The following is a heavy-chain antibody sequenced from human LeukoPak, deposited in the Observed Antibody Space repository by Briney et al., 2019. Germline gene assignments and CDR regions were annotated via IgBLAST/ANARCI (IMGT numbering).Heavy chain of an antibody. V-gene: IGHV4-39*07. CDR1: GGSISSYY. J-gene: IGHJ3*02. D-gene: IGHD3-10*01. CDR2: IFYSGST. Sequence: SETLSLTCTVSGGSISSYYWGWIRQPPGKGLEWIGNIFYSGSTYYSPSPRSRVTISLDTSRNQFSLKLNSVTAADTAVYYCAKSNGYGLVDIWGRGTMVTVSS. CDR3: AKSNGYGLVDI.